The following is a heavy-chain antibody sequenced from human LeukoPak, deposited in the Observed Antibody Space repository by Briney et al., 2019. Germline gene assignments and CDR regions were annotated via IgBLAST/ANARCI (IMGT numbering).Heavy chain of an antibody. D-gene: IGHD6-13*01. CDR3: AREKAAADWWFDP. CDR2: IIPIFGTA. CDR1: GGTFSSYA. Sequence: GASVKVSCKASGGTFSSYAISGVRQAPGQGLEWMGGIIPIFGTANYAQKFQGRVTITADESTSTAYMELSSLRSEDTAVYYCAREKAAADWWFDPWGQGTLVTVSS. J-gene: IGHJ5*02. V-gene: IGHV1-69*13.